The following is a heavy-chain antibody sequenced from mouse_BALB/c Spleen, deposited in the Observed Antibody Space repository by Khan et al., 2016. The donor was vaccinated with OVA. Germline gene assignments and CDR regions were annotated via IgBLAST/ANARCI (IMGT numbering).Heavy chain of an antibody. V-gene: IGHV1S132*01. D-gene: IGHD3-2*02. Sequence: QVQLKQSGAELVRPGASVKLSCKTSGYTFTSYWIHWVKQRSGQGLEWIARIYPGTDNTYYNEKLKDRATLTADTSSSTAYMQLSSLKSEDSAVYFCTREEALYYFDYWGQGTTLTVSS. CDR3: TREEALYYFDY. CDR2: IYPGTDNT. J-gene: IGHJ2*01. CDR1: GYTFTSYW.